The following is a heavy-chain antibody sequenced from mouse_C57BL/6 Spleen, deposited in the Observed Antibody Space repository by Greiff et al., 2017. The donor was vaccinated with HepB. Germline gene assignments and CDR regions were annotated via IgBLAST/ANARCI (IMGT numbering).Heavy chain of an antibody. CDR3: TSIDYYGSSPLYYAMDY. J-gene: IGHJ4*01. CDR2: IDPEDGDT. Sequence: EVQLQQSGAELVRPGASVKLSCTASGFNIKDYYMHWVKQRPEQGLEWIGRIDPEDGDTEYAPKFQGKATMTADTSSNTAYLQLSSLTSEDTAVYYCTSIDYYGSSPLYYAMDYWGQGTSVTVSS. CDR1: GFNIKDYY. D-gene: IGHD1-1*01. V-gene: IGHV14-1*01.